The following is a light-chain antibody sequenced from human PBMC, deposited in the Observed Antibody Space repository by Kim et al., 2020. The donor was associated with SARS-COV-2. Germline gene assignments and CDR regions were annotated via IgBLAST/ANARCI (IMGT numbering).Light chain of an antibody. Sequence: ELTQPPSASGTPGQRVTISCSGSSSNIGSNYVYWYQQLPGTAPKLLIYRNDQRPSGVPDRFSGSKSGTSASLAISGLRSEDEADYYCAAWDDSLSGWVFGGGTKLTVL. CDR1: SSNIGSNY. CDR2: RND. V-gene: IGLV1-47*01. CDR3: AAWDDSLSGWV. J-gene: IGLJ3*02.